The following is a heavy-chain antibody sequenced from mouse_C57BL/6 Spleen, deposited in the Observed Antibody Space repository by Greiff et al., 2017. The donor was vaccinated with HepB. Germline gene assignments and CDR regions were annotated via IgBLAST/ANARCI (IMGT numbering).Heavy chain of an antibody. Sequence: EVKLVESGGGLVQPGGSLKLSCAASGFTFSDYYMYWVRQTPEKRLEWVAYISNGGGCTYYPDTVKGRVTISRDNAKNTLYLQMSRLKSEDTAMYYCARHDDLDVWGTGTTVTVSS. V-gene: IGHV5-12*01. D-gene: IGHD2-3*01. CDR2: ISNGGGCT. CDR3: ARHDDLDV. J-gene: IGHJ1*03. CDR1: GFTFSDYY.